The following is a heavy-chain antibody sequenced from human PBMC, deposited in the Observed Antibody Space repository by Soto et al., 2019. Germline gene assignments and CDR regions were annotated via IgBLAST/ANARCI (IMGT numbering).Heavy chain of an antibody. CDR2: INAGDGNT. V-gene: IGHV1-3*01. D-gene: IGHD3-22*01. Sequence: ASVKVSCKASGYTFTSYAMHWVRQAPGQRLEWMGWINAGDGNTKYSQKFQGRVTITRDTSASTAYMELSSLRSEDTAVYYCVRGPTMIVRMDVWGQGTTVTVSS. J-gene: IGHJ6*02. CDR1: GYTFTSYA. CDR3: VRGPTMIVRMDV.